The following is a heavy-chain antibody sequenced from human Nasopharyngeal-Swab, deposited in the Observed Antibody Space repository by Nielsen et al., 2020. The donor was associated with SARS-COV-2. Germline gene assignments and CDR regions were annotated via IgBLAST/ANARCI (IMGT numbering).Heavy chain of an antibody. CDR3: ARAGGRYYDSGGYYYLASAFDI. CDR1: GFTFSSHA. J-gene: IGHJ3*02. V-gene: IGHV3-30-3*01. D-gene: IGHD3-22*01. Sequence: GGSLRLSCAASGFTFSSHAMHWVRQAPGKGLEWVAVISYDGSNKYYADSVKGRSTISRDNSKNTLYLQMNSLRAEDTAVYYCARAGGRYYDSGGYYYLASAFDIWGQGTMVTVSS. CDR2: ISYDGSNK.